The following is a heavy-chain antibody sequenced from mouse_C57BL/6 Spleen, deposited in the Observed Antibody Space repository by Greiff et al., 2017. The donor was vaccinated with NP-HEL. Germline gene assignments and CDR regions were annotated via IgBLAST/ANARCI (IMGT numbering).Heavy chain of an antibody. V-gene: IGHV1-22*01. CDR2: INPNNGGT. Sequence: VQLQQSGPELVKPGASVKMSCKASGYTFTDYNMHWVKQSHGKSLEWIGYINPNNGGTSYNQKFKGKATLTVNKSSSTAYMELRSLTSEDSAVYYCASEGTTVVADWYFDVWGTGTTVTVAS. CDR3: ASEGTTVVADWYFDV. J-gene: IGHJ1*03. CDR1: GYTFTDYN. D-gene: IGHD1-1*01.